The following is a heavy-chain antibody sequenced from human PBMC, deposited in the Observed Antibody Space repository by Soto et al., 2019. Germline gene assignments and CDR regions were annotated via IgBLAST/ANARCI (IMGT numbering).Heavy chain of an antibody. V-gene: IGHV4-31*03. J-gene: IGHJ3*02. Sequence: QVQLQESGPGLVKPSQTLSLTCTVSGGSISSGGYYWSWIRQHPGKGLEWIGYIYYSGSNYYNPSLKSRVTISVDTSKNQFSLKLSSVTDADTAVYYCARGRVYGDSADLDAFDIWGQGTMVTVSS. D-gene: IGHD4-17*01. CDR2: IYYSGSN. CDR3: ARGRVYGDSADLDAFDI. CDR1: GGSISSGGYY.